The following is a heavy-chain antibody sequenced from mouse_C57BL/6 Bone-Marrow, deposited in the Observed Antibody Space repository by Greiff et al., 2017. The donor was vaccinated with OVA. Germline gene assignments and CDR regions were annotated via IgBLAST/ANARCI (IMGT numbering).Heavy chain of an antibody. V-gene: IGHV5-16*01. J-gene: IGHJ3*01. Sequence: EVMLVESEGGLVQPGSSMKLSCTASGFTFSDYYMAWVRQVPEKGLEWVANINYDGSSTYYLDSLKSRFIISRDNAKNILYLQMSSLKSEDTATYYCAREAYGGFAYWGQGTLVTVSA. D-gene: IGHD1-1*01. CDR1: GFTFSDYY. CDR2: INYDGSST. CDR3: AREAYGGFAY.